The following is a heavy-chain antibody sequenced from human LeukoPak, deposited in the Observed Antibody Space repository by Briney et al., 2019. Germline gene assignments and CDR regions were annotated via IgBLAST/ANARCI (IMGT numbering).Heavy chain of an antibody. V-gene: IGHV1-8*01. J-gene: IGHJ5*02. D-gene: IGHD3-10*01. CDR3: ARGRTYYSGWFDP. CDR2: MNPNSGNT. CDR1: GYTFTDYY. Sequence: ASVKVSCKASGYTFTDYYIHWVRQATGQGLEWMGWMNPNSGNTGYAQKFQGRVTMTRNTSISTAYMELSSLRSEDTAVYYCARGRTYYSGWFDPWGQGTLVTVSS.